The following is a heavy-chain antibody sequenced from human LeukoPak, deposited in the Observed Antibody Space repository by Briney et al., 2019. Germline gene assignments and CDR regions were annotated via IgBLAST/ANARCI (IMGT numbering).Heavy chain of an antibody. V-gene: IGHV4-39*02. CDR1: GGSISSSSYY. D-gene: IGHD5-24*01. Sequence: PSETLSLTCTVSGGSISSSSYYWGWIRQPPGKGLEWIGSIYYSGSTYYNPSLKSRVTISVDTSKNQFSLKLSSVTAADTAVYYCAREGVATMDIGYWGQGTLVTVSS. CDR3: AREGVATMDIGY. CDR2: IYYSGST. J-gene: IGHJ4*02.